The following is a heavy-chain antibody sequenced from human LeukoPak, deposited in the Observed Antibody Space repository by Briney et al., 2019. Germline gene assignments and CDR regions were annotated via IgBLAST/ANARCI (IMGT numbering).Heavy chain of an antibody. J-gene: IGHJ4*02. CDR3: ARRSSGYYGPYYFDY. V-gene: IGHV5-51*01. CDR2: IYPGDSDT. Sequence: GESLKISCKGSGYSFTSYWIGWVRQMPGKSLEWMGIIYPGDSDTRYSPSFQGQVTISADKSISTAYLQWSSLKASDTAMYYCARRSSGYYGPYYFDYWGQGTLVTVSS. D-gene: IGHD5-18*01. CDR1: GYSFTSYW.